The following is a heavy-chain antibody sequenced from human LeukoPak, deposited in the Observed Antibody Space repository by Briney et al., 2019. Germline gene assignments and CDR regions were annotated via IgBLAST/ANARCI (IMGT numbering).Heavy chain of an antibody. CDR1: GGSISSYY. J-gene: IGHJ6*03. D-gene: IGHD2/OR15-2a*01. CDR3: ARVGPLRSPNHSNTGPYYMDV. CDR2: IYYSGST. Sequence: SETLSLTCTVSGGSISSYYWSWIRQPPGKGLEWIGYIYYSGSTNYNPSLKSRVTISVDTSKNQFSLKLSSVTAADTAVYYCARVGPLRSPNHSNTGPYYMDVWGKGTTVTVSS. V-gene: IGHV4-59*01.